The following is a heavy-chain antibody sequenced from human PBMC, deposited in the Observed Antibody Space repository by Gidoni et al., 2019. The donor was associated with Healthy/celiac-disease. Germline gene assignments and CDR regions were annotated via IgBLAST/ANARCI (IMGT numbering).Heavy chain of an antibody. CDR2: ISSNGGST. CDR1: GFTFSCYA. CDR3: VKDRQQWLVFGDAFDI. Sequence: EVQLVESGGGLVQPGGSLRLSCSASGFTFSCYAMHWVRQAPGKGLEYVSAISSNGGSTYYADSVKGRFTISRDNSKNTLYLQMSSLRAEDTAVYYCVKDRQQWLVFGDAFDIWGQGTMVTVSS. D-gene: IGHD6-19*01. V-gene: IGHV3-64D*08. J-gene: IGHJ3*02.